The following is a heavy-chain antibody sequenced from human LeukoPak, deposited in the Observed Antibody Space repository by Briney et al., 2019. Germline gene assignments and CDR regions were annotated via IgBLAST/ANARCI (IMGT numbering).Heavy chain of an antibody. CDR2: INSDGGYT. Sequence: GGSLRLSCAASGFTFRNYAVHWVRQAPGKGLEHVSGINSDGGYTYYANSVKGRFTISRDNAKNSLYLQMNSLRAEDTAVYYCAELGITMIGGVWGKGTTVTISS. CDR1: GFTFRNYA. J-gene: IGHJ6*04. V-gene: IGHV3-64*01. CDR3: AELGITMIGGV. D-gene: IGHD3-10*02.